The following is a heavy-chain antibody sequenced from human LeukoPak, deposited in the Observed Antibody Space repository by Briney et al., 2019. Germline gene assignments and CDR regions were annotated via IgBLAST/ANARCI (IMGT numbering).Heavy chain of an antibody. D-gene: IGHD3-3*01. V-gene: IGHV3-30*03. CDR3: AREATGVEWYFDH. CDR2: IAADGGVK. J-gene: IGHJ4*02. Sequence: PGRSLELSCVASGITFSRHGMDWVRQAPGKGLEWVAVIAADGGVKQYADSVKGRFTVSRDNSKSTLYLQMNSLSVEDTAIYYCAREATGVEWYFDHWGQGTPVTVSS. CDR1: GITFSRHG.